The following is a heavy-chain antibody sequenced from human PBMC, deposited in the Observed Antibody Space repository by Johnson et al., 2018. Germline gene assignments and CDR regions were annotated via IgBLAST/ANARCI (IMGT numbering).Heavy chain of an antibody. V-gene: IGHV3-30*18. J-gene: IGHJ6*03. CDR1: GFTFSSYG. Sequence: VQLLESGGGVVQPGRSLRLSCAASGFTFSSYGMHWVRQAPGKGLEWVAVISYDGSNKYYADSVKGRFTISRENSKNTLYLQMNRLRTEEKDVYYCEKAFPGVAAAEYNYYYYMGVWGKGTTVTVSS. CDR3: EKAFPGVAAAEYNYYYYMGV. CDR2: ISYDGSNK. D-gene: IGHD6-13*01.